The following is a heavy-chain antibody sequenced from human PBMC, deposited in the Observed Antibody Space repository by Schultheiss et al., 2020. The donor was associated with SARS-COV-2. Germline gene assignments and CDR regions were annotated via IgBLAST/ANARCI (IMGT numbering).Heavy chain of an antibody. J-gene: IGHJ4*02. Sequence: GGSLRLSCAASGFTFSSYSMNWVRQAPGKGLEWISYISSSRSTIYYADSVKGRFTISRDNVKKSLYLQMNSLRDDDTAVYYCARGGEQPIIWGQGILVTVSS. V-gene: IGHV3-48*02. CDR1: GFTFSSYS. CDR2: ISSSRSTI. CDR3: ARGGEQPII. D-gene: IGHD3-10*01.